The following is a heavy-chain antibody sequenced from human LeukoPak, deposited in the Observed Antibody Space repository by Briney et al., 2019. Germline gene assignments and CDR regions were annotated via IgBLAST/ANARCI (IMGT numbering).Heavy chain of an antibody. CDR1: GGSFSGYY. CDR2: INHSEST. V-gene: IGHV4-34*01. CDR3: ARRGYSYGWRDYYYYYMDV. J-gene: IGHJ6*03. Sequence: PSETLSLTCAVYGGSFSGYYWSWIRQPPGKGLEWIGEINHSESTNYDPSLKSRVTISLDTSKNQFSLILSSVTAADTAVYYCARRGYSYGWRDYYYYYMDVWGKGTTVTVSS. D-gene: IGHD5-18*01.